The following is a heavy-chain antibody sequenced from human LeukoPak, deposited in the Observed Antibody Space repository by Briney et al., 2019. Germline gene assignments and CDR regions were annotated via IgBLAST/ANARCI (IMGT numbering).Heavy chain of an antibody. D-gene: IGHD6-19*01. CDR2: INPNSGGT. Sequence: ASVKVSCKASGYTFTGYYMHWVRQAPGQGLEWMGWINPNSGGTNYAQKSQGRVTMTRDTSISTAYMELSRLRSDDTAVYYCARAGEVYNSGSYLEYWGQGTLVTVSS. CDR3: ARAGEVYNSGSYLEY. CDR1: GYTFTGYY. V-gene: IGHV1-2*02. J-gene: IGHJ4*02.